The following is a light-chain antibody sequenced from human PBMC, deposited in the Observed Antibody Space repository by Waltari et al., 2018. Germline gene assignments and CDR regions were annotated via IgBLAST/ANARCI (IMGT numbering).Light chain of an antibody. V-gene: IGLV1-51*02. Sequence: QSVLTQPHSVSAAPGQKVTISCSGSSSNIGNNYVSWYQQLPGTAPKVLIYENNKRPSGIPDRFSGSKSGTSATLGITGLQTGDEADYYCGTWDSSLSVWVFGGGTKLTVL. CDR1: SSNIGNNY. CDR3: GTWDSSLSVWV. J-gene: IGLJ3*02. CDR2: ENN.